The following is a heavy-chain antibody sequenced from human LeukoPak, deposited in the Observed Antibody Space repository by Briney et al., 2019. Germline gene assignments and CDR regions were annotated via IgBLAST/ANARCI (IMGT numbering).Heavy chain of an antibody. CDR3: ARDGGGSARYYYYYYGMDV. CDR2: IYHSGST. CDR1: GYSISSGYY. V-gene: IGHV4-38-2*02. J-gene: IGHJ6*02. D-gene: IGHD3-10*01. Sequence: PSETLSLTCTVSGYSISSGYYWGWIRQPPGRGLEWFGSIYHSGSTYYNPSLKSRVTISVDTSKNQFSLKLSSVTAADTAVYYCARDGGGSARYYYYYYGMDVWGQGTTVTVSS.